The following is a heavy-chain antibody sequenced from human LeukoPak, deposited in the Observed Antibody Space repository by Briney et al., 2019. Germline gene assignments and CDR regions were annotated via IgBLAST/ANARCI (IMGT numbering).Heavy chain of an antibody. Sequence: ASVKVSCKASGYTFNNYYIHWVRQAPGQGLEWMGWINPDSGDTNYAQKFQGRVTMTRDTSINTLYMELSRLTYDDTANFYCTREARAGNWFDPWDQGTLITVS. CDR1: GYTFNNYY. CDR2: INPDSGDT. V-gene: IGHV1-2*02. J-gene: IGHJ5*02. CDR3: TREARAGNWFDP. D-gene: IGHD5-12*01.